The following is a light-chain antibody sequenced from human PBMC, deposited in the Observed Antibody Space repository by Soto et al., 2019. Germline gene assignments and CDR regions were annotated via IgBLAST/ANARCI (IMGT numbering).Light chain of an antibody. CDR3: QHYNNWPPWT. Sequence: ELVLTQSPGTLSLSPGERATFSCRASHSVSSNYLAWYQQRPGQAPRLLIYGASTRATGIPARFSGSASGTEFTLTISTLQSEDFAIYYCQHYNNWPPWTFGQGTKVDIK. CDR2: GAS. CDR1: HSVSSN. V-gene: IGKV3-15*01. J-gene: IGKJ1*01.